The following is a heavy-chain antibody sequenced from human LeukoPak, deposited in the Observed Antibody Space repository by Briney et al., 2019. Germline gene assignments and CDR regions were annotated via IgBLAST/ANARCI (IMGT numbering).Heavy chain of an antibody. CDR2: ISGSGGNT. J-gene: IGHJ4*02. CDR1: GFTFSSYA. CDR3: AKVGPLWFGIYDY. D-gene: IGHD3-10*01. Sequence: GGSLRLSCAASGFTFSSYAMSWVRQAPGKGLEWVSVISGSGGNTYYADSVKGRFTISRDNSKNTLYLQLNSLRAEDTAVHYCAKVGPLWFGIYDYWGQGTLVTVSS. V-gene: IGHV3-23*01.